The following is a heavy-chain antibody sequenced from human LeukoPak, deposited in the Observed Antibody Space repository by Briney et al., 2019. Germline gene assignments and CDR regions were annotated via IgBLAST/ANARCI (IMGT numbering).Heavy chain of an antibody. CDR3: ARGFPPRRNYDSSGYYSYYFDH. CDR1: GYTFTSYG. Sequence: GASVKVSCKASGYTFTSYGISWVRQAPGQGLEWMGWISAYNGYTHFAQKSQGRVTMTTDTSTSTAYMELRSLRSDDTAVYYCARGFPPRRNYDSSGYYSYYFDHWGQGTLVTVSS. J-gene: IGHJ4*02. V-gene: IGHV1-18*01. CDR2: ISAYNGYT. D-gene: IGHD3-22*01.